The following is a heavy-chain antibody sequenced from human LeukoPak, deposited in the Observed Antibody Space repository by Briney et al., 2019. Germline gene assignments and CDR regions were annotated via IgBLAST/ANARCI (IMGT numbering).Heavy chain of an antibody. CDR2: ISSSSSYT. CDR1: GFTFSSYS. V-gene: IGHV3-21*01. J-gene: IGHJ4*02. D-gene: IGHD5-18*01. Sequence: GGSLRLSCAASGFTFSSYSMNWVRQAPGKGLEWVSSISSSSSYTYYADSVKGRFTISRDNAKNSLYLQMNSLRAEDKAVYYCARDSEGYTAMDYWGQGTLVTVSS. CDR3: ARDSEGYTAMDY.